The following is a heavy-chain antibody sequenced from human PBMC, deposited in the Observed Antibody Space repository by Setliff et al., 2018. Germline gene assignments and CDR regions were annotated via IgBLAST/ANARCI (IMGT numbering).Heavy chain of an antibody. J-gene: IGHJ3*01. CDR2: ISGYNGKT. CDR1: GYTFTNYH. CDR3: ARGSGGNPVEDGFDL. V-gene: IGHV1-18*04. Sequence: GASVKVSCKASGYTFTNYHMHWVRQAPGQGLEWMGWISGYNGKTHYAGKFHGRVTMTTDTSTNTAYMEVRSLRYDDTAVFYWARGSGGNPVEDGFDLWGQGTMVTVSS. D-gene: IGHD2-15*01.